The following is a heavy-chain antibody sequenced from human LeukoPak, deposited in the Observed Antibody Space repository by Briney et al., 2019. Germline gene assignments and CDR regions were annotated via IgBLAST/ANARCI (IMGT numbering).Heavy chain of an antibody. J-gene: IGHJ3*02. CDR3: ARATYYYGSGSRDAFDI. CDR1: GFTFSSYW. CDR2: INSDGSST. V-gene: IGHV3-74*01. D-gene: IGHD3-10*01. Sequence: GRSLRLSCAASGFTFSSYWMHWVRQAPGKGLVWVSRINSDGSSTSYADSVKGRFTISRDNAKNTLYLQMNSLRAEDTAVYYCARATYYYGSGSRDAFDIWGQGTMVTVSS.